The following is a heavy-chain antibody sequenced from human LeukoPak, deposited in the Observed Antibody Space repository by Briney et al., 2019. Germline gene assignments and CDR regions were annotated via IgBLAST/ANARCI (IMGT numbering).Heavy chain of an antibody. Sequence: ASVKVSCKASGYTFTSYGISWVRQASGQGLEWMGWISAYNGNTNYAQKLQGRVTMTTDTSTSTAYMELRSLRSDDTAVYYCARDEREGSGWYNPAEYFQHWGQGTLVTVSS. CDR1: GYTFTSYG. V-gene: IGHV1-18*04. D-gene: IGHD6-19*01. CDR2: ISAYNGNT. J-gene: IGHJ1*01. CDR3: ARDEREGSGWYNPAEYFQH.